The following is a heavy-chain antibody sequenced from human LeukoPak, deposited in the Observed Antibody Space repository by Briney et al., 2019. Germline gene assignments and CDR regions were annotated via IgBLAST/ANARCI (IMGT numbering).Heavy chain of an antibody. D-gene: IGHD1-26*01. Sequence: QPGGSLRLSCAASGFTFSDFAMSWVRLAPGKGLEWVSSIEKNAGGAYYADSVKGRFTVSRDNSKNTLYLQMSSLRVEDTALYYCAKQEGALIENWCFDHWGLGTLVTVSS. CDR3: AKQEGALIENWCFDH. J-gene: IGHJ4*02. V-gene: IGHV3-23*01. CDR2: IEKNAGGA. CDR1: GFTFSDFA.